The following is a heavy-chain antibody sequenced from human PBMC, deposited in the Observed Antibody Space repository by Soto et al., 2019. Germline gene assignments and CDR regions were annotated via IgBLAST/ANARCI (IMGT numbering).Heavy chain of an antibody. J-gene: IGHJ4*02. Sequence: VGSLRLSCAASGFTFSSYGMHWVRQAPGKGLEWVAVIWYDGSNKYYADSVKGRFTISRDNSKNTLYLQMNSLRAEDTAVYYCARKDRRPYFDYWGQGTLVTVSS. V-gene: IGHV3-33*01. CDR2: IWYDGSNK. D-gene: IGHD2-15*01. CDR3: ARKDRRPYFDY. CDR1: GFTFSSYG.